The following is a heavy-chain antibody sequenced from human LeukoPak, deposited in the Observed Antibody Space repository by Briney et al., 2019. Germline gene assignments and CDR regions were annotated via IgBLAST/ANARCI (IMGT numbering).Heavy chain of an antibody. CDR1: GFTVSDYC. CDR2: ISRSSSYT. Sequence: GGSLRLSCAASGFTVSDYCMSWLRQAPGKGLEWVSYISRSSSYTNYADSVKGRFTSSRDNSKNTLYLQMDSLRAEDTAVYYCARYCSGGCYSGLDYWGQGTLVTVPS. CDR3: ARYCSGGCYSGLDY. V-gene: IGHV3-11*06. J-gene: IGHJ4*02. D-gene: IGHD2-15*01.